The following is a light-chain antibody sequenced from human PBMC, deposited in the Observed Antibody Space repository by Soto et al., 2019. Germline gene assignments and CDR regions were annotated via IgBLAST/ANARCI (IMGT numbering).Light chain of an antibody. J-gene: IGLJ3*02. CDR3: ASYTIKKSWV. CDR2: EVA. CDR1: SGDIGAFNH. V-gene: IGLV2-14*01. Sequence: QSVLTQPASVTGSPGQSITISCTGTSGDIGAFNHVSWYQQFPGTAPKLIIYEVANRPSGVSGRFSGSRSGNTASLTISGLQPEDEADYYCASYTIKKSWVFGGGTKVTVL.